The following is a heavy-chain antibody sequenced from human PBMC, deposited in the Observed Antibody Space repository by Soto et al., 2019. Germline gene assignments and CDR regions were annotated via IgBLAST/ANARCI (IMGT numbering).Heavy chain of an antibody. CDR1: GFIFNNYA. CDR2: ISAGGGSP. CDR3: AKDGDFYDFVTCYYLRVHYFDN. Sequence: GGSLRLSCAASGFIFNNYAMSWVRQAPGKGLEWVSFISAGGGSPNYADSVKGRFTISRDNSKNMVYLQMNSLRAEDTAVYYCAKDGDFYDFVTCYYLRVHYFDNGGQGTPVTVSS. V-gene: IGHV3-23*01. D-gene: IGHD3-9*01. J-gene: IGHJ4*02.